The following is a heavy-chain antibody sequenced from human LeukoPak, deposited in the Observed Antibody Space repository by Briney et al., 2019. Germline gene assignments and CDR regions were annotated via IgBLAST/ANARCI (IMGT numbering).Heavy chain of an antibody. Sequence: ASVKVSCKASGYTFTSYAMNWVRQAPGQGLEWMGWINTNTGNPTYAQGFTGRFVFSLDTSVSTAYLQISSLKAEDTAVYYCARVSSSSWYWGQEYWYFDLWGRGTLVTVSS. D-gene: IGHD6-13*01. CDR3: ARVSSSSWYWGQEYWYFDL. CDR1: GYTFTSYA. J-gene: IGHJ2*01. CDR2: INTNTGNP. V-gene: IGHV7-4-1*02.